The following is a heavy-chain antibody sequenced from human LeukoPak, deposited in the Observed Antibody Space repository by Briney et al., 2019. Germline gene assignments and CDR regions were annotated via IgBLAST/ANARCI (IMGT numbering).Heavy chain of an antibody. J-gene: IGHJ6*03. D-gene: IGHD6-13*01. CDR3: ASLSSWYGVYYYYYMDV. CDR1: GYSISSGYY. V-gene: IGHV4-38-2*01. CDR2: IYHSGST. Sequence: PSETLSLTCAVSGYSISSGYYWGWIRQPPGKGLEWIGSIYHSGSTYYNPSLKSRVTISVDTSKNPFSLKLSSVTAADTAVYYCASLSSWYGVYYYYYMDVWGKGTTVTVSS.